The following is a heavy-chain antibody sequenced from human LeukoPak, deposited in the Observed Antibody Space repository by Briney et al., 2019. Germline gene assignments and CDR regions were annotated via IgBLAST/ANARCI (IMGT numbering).Heavy chain of an antibody. Sequence: ASVKVSCKASGYTFTSYGISWVRQAPGQGLEWMGWISAYNGNTNYAQKLQGRVTMTTDTSTSTAYMELRSLRSDDTAVYCCARDKVVGFLEWLSLDAFDIWGQGTMVTVSS. CDR2: ISAYNGNT. J-gene: IGHJ3*02. V-gene: IGHV1-18*01. D-gene: IGHD3-3*02. CDR3: ARDKVVGFLEWLSLDAFDI. CDR1: GYTFTSYG.